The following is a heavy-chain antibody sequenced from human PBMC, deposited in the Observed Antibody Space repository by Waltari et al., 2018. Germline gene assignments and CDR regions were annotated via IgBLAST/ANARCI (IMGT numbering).Heavy chain of an antibody. CDR2: ISPSLGIA. D-gene: IGHD3-22*01. Sequence: QVQLVQSGAEVKKPGSSVKVSCKASGGPFSSYTISWVRQAPGPGLGWMGRISPSLGIANAAQKCKCRDPIPANKATSTAYMELSSLRSEDTAVYYCARVAGGITMIADNGGLDPWGQGTLVTVSS. CDR3: ARVAGGITMIADNGGLDP. J-gene: IGHJ5*02. V-gene: IGHV1-69*02. CDR1: GGPFSSYT.